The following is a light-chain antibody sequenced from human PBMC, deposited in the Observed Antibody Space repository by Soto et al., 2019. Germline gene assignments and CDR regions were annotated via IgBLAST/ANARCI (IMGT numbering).Light chain of an antibody. CDR2: QHT. J-gene: IGLJ2*01. V-gene: IGLV3-1*01. Sequence: SYELTQPPSVSVSPGQTANITCSGDKLGDKYACWYQQKAGQSPVLVIHQHTKRPSGIPERFSGSNSGNTATLTISGTQAMDEADYYCQAWDSRTAIFGGGTKLTVL. CDR1: KLGDKY. CDR3: QAWDSRTAI.